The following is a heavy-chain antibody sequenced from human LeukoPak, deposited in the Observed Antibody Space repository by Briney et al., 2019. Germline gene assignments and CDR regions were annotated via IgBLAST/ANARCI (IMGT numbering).Heavy chain of an antibody. CDR2: IIPIFGTA. CDR3: ASVPGTTGTTDY. D-gene: IGHD1-1*01. J-gene: IGHJ4*02. CDR1: GGTFSSYA. V-gene: IGHV1-69*05. Sequence: SVKVSCKASGGTFSSYAISWVRQAPGQGLEWMGRIIPIFGTANYAQKFQGRVTITTDESTSTAYMELCSLRSEDTAVYYCASVPGTTGTTDYWGQGTLVTVSS.